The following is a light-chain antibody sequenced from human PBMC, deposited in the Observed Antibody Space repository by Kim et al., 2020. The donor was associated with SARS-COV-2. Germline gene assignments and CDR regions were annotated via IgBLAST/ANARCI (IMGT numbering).Light chain of an antibody. CDR1: QDISNN. CDR3: LKYNSYPLS. CDR2: PAS. V-gene: IGKV1-17*03. Sequence: SSVGDRVTITCRASQDISNNLIWFQQKPGKVPKRLMYPASTLQSGVPSRFSGSGSGTEFTLTIISLQPEDFATYYCLKYNSYPLSFGGGTKVDIK. J-gene: IGKJ4*01.